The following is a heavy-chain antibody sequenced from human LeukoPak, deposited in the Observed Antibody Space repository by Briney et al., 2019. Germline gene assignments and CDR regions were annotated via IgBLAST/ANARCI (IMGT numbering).Heavy chain of an antibody. CDR3: ARGFYDSSGYSNCFDP. CDR1: GDSISSSY. V-gene: IGHV4-59*01. CDR2: TYYTGTT. D-gene: IGHD3-22*01. Sequence: SETLSLTCTVSGDSISSSYWSWIRQPPGKTLEWIGYTYYTGTTNYNPSLKSRVTMSIDTSKNHFSLNLNSVTAADTAVYYFARGFYDSSGYSNCFDPWGQGTLVTVSS. J-gene: IGHJ5*02.